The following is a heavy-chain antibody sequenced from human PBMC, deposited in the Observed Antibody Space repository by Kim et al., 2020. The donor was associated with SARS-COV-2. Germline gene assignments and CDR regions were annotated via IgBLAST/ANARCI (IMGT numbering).Heavy chain of an antibody. Sequence: GGSLRLSCAASGFTFSSHGMHWVRQAPGKGLEWVAVIWYDGSNKYYGDSVKGRFTISRDNSKNTLYLQMNSLRAEDTAVYYCAKSPAQYYDYIWGSYPYYFDQWGQGALVTVSS. CDR3: AKSPAQYYDYIWGSYPYYFDQ. D-gene: IGHD3-16*02. J-gene: IGHJ4*02. V-gene: IGHV3-33*06. CDR2: IWYDGSNK. CDR1: GFTFSSHG.